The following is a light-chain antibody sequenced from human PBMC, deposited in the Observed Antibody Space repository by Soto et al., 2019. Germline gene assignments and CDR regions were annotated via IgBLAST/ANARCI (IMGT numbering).Light chain of an antibody. J-gene: IGKJ1*01. CDR1: QSVSISY. CDR3: QQYGSSPT. V-gene: IGKV3-20*01. CDR2: GAS. Sequence: EIVLTQSPGTLSLSPGERATLSCRASQSVSISYLAWYQQTPGQAPRLLIYGASSRATGIPDRFSGSGSGTDFTLTISRLEPEDFAVYYCQQYGSSPTFGQGTKVEIK.